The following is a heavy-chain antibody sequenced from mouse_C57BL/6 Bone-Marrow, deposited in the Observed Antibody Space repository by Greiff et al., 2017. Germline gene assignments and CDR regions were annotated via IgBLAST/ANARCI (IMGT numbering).Heavy chain of an antibody. V-gene: IGHV1-81*01. CDR1: GYTFTSYG. CDR2: IYPRSGNT. J-gene: IGHJ4*01. D-gene: IGHD1-1*01. Sequence: QVQLQQSGAELARPGASVKLSCKASGYTFTSYGISWVKQRTGQGLEWIGEIYPRSGNTYYNEKFKGKATLTADNSSSTAYMELRSLTSEGSAVYFGARQRLRKRGYAMDYWGQGTSVTVSS. CDR3: ARQRLRKRGYAMDY.